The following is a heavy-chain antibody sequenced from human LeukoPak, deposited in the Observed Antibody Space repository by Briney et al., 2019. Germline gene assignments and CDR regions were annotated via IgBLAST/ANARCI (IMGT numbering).Heavy chain of an antibody. CDR3: TTPVVYCSSTSCYDWFDP. CDR1: GYTFTGYY. J-gene: IGHJ5*02. CDR2: INPNSGGT. V-gene: IGHV1-2*02. Sequence: ASMKASCKASGYTFTGYYMHWVRQAPGQGLEWMGWINPNSGGTNYAQKFQGRVTMTRDTSISTAYMELSRLRSDDTAVYYCTTPVVYCSSTSCYDWFDPWGQGTLVTVSS. D-gene: IGHD2-2*01.